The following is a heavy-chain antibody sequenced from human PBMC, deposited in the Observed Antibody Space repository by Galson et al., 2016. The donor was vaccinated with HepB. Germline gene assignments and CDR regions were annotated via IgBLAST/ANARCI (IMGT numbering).Heavy chain of an antibody. D-gene: IGHD5-24*01. V-gene: IGHV3-30*04. Sequence: SLRLSCAASGSIFRTYPMHWVRQAPGKGLEWVAVISSDGSNEWYADSVKGRFTISRDKSQNTLYLQMSSLRAEDTAAYYCAREAERWNYLDYWGQGALVTVSS. CDR1: GSIFRTYP. J-gene: IGHJ4*02. CDR3: AREAERWNYLDY. CDR2: ISSDGSNE.